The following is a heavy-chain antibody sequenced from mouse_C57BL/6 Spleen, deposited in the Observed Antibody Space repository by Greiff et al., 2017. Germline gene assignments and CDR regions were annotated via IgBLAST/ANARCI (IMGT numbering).Heavy chain of an antibody. CDR1: GFTFSDYG. J-gene: IGHJ4*01. D-gene: IGHD1-1*01. CDR2: ISSGSSTI. CDR3: AETGIYYGSSYYAMDY. Sequence: EVQVVESGGGLVKPGGSLKLSCAASGFTFSDYGMHWVRQAPEKGLEWVAYISSGSSTIYYADTVKGRFTFSRDKAKDTLVMQMTSLRSEETAMYYWAETGIYYGSSYYAMDYWGQGTSVTVSA. V-gene: IGHV5-17*01.